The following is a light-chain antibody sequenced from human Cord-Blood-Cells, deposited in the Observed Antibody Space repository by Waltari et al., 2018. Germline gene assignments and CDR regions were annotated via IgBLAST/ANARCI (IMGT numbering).Light chain of an antibody. V-gene: IGLV2-14*01. CDR1: SSDVGGYNY. Sequence: QSALTQPASVSGSPGQSITISCTGTSSDVGGYNYVSWYQQHPGKAPKLMIYDVSKRPSGVSSRFSGSKSGNTASLTISGLQAEDEADYYCSSYPSSSTRVFGGGTKLTVL. J-gene: IGLJ3*02. CDR2: DVS. CDR3: SSYPSSSTRV.